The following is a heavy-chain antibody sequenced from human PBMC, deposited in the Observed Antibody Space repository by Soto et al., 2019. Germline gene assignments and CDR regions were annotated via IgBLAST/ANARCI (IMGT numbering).Heavy chain of an antibody. J-gene: IGHJ3*02. V-gene: IGHV3-30*04. D-gene: IGHD6-13*01. CDR2: ISFDGSQR. CDR1: GFTFSIYA. Sequence: QVQLVESGGGVVQPGGSLRLSCAASGFTFSIYAMHWVRQAPGKGLEWVAVISFDGSQRYFAESVKGRFTISRDNSKKIRFLQMHSLRAEHTPVYYRASIAHFRPVSQATAAAGNRDATVDIWGQGTLVTVSS. CDR3: ASIAHFRPVSQATAAAGNRDATVDI.